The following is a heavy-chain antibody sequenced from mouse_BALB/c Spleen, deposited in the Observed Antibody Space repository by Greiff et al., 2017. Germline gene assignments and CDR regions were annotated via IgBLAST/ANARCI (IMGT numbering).Heavy chain of an antibody. V-gene: IGHV14-4*02. Sequence: EVQLQQSGAELVRSGASVKLSCTASGFNIKDYYMHWVKQRPEQGLEWIGWIDPENGDTEYAPKFQGKATMTADTSSNTAYLQLSSLTSEDTAVYYCNAICGNYVGYFDDWGQGTTLTVSS. CDR1: GFNIKDYY. J-gene: IGHJ2*01. CDR3: NAICGNYVGYFDD. CDR2: IDPENGDT. D-gene: IGHD2-1*01.